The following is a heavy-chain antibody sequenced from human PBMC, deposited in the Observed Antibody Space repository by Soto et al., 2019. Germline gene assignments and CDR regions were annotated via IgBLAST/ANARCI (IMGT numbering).Heavy chain of an antibody. CDR3: ARATLDYYDTSGYLY. CDR2: ISFDGSNK. CDR1: GFTFRSYG. V-gene: IGHV3-33*01. J-gene: IGHJ4*02. Sequence: QVQLVESGGGVVQPGRSLRLSCAASGFTFRSYGMHWVRQAPGKGLEWVAVISFDGSNKYYADSVKGRFTVSRDNSKNTLDLQMNSLRVEDTAVYYCARATLDYYDTSGYLYWGQGTLVNVSS. D-gene: IGHD3-22*01.